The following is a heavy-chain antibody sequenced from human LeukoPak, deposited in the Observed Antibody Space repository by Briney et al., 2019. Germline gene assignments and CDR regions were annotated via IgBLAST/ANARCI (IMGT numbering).Heavy chain of an antibody. CDR3: ARDLSPGSYYYYGMDV. V-gene: IGHV3-53*05. Sequence: PGGSLRLSCAASGFTVSSNYMSWVRQAPGEGLEWVSVIYSGGSTYYADSVKGRFTISRDNSKNTLDLQMNSLRAEDTAVYYCARDLSPGSYYYYGMDVWGQGTTVTVSS. CDR1: GFTVSSNY. D-gene: IGHD6-25*01. J-gene: IGHJ6*02. CDR2: IYSGGST.